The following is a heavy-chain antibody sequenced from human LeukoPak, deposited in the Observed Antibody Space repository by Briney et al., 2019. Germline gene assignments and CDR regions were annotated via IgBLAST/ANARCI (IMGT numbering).Heavy chain of an antibody. J-gene: IGHJ4*02. CDR2: ISAYNGNT. Sequence: ASVKVSCKASGYTFSSYGISWVRQAPGQGLEWMGWISAYNGNTNHAQKLQGRVTMTTDTATNTAYMELRSLRSDDTAVYYCARDGPYYDSGGYDHPHFTYWGEGWLVTVSS. V-gene: IGHV1-18*01. CDR3: ARDGPYYDSGGYDHPHFTY. D-gene: IGHD3-22*01. CDR1: GYTFSSYG.